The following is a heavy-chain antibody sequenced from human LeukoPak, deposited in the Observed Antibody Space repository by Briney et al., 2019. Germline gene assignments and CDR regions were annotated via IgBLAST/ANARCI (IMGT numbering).Heavy chain of an antibody. J-gene: IGHJ5*02. V-gene: IGHV5-51*01. CDR1: GYSFTSYW. CDR3: ARSPMVRGVLNWFDP. CDR2: IYPGDSDT. Sequence: TGESLKISCKGSGYSFTSYWIGWVRQMPGKGLEWMGIIYPGDSDTGYSPSFQGQVTISADKSISTAYLQWSSLKASDTAMYYCARSPMVRGVLNWFDPWGQGTLVTVSS. D-gene: IGHD3-10*01.